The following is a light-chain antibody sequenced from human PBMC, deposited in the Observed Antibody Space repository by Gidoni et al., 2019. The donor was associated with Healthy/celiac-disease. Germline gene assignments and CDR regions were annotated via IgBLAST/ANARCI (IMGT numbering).Light chain of an antibody. CDR3: CSYADSNTYV. CDR1: SSDVGGYNL. J-gene: IGLJ1*01. CDR2: EGS. Sequence: QSALTQPASVSGSPGQPITISCTGTSSDVGGYNLVSWYQQLPGKAPKLMIYEGSKRPSGVSNRFSGSKSGNTASLTISGLQAEDEADYYCCSYADSNTYVFGTGTKVTVL. V-gene: IGLV2-23*01.